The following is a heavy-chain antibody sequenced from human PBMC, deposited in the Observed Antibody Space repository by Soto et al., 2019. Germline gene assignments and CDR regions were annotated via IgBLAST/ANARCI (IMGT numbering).Heavy chain of an antibody. D-gene: IGHD3-22*01. Sequence: EVQLLESGGGLVQPGGSLRLSCAASGFTFSSYAMSWVRQAPGKGLEWVSAISGSGGSTYYADSVKGRFTIPRDNSKNTLYLQMNSLRAEDTAVYYCAKDSNYYDTQNWFDPWGQGTLVTVSS. CDR2: ISGSGGST. V-gene: IGHV3-23*01. CDR1: GFTFSSYA. CDR3: AKDSNYYDTQNWFDP. J-gene: IGHJ5*02.